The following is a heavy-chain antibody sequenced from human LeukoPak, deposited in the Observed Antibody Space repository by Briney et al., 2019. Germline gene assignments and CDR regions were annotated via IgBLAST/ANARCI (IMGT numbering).Heavy chain of an antibody. J-gene: IGHJ4*02. CDR1: GFTPSLYS. D-gene: IGHD6-13*01. CDR2: LSSSTYI. CDR3: ARDYSSSSLDY. V-gene: IGHV3-21*01. Sequence: GGSLRLSCAASGFTPSLYSMNWVRQAPGKGLEWVSSLSSSTYIYYADSVKGRFTISRDSAKNSLYLQMNSLSAEDTAVYYCARDYSSSSLDYWGQGTLVTVSS.